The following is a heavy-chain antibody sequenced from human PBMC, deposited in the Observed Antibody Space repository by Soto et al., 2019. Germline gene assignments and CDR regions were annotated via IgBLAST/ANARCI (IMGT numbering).Heavy chain of an antibody. CDR1: GDSFNDYY. D-gene: IGHD3-22*01. CDR3: TASKLNYYDSSGYYY. Sequence: VQLVQSGAEVRKPGASVTVSCRSSGDSFNDYYIHWVRQAPGKGLEWVGLIKSKTDGGTTDYAAPVKGRFTISRDDSKNTLYLQMNSLKTEDTAVYYCTASKLNYYDSSGYYYWGQGTLVTVSS. J-gene: IGHJ4*02. CDR2: IKSKTDGGTT. V-gene: IGHV3-15*07.